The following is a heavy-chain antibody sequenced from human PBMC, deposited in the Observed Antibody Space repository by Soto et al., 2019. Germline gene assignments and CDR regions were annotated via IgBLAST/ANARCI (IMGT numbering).Heavy chain of an antibody. Sequence: QVQLVQSGAEMKKPGSSVKVSCQSSGGTFNTYAMNWVRQAPGQGPEWMGDISPMFLAANYAPKFQGRVTITADESTGTSYMQLSSLTSEDTALYFCAREVQVHTPAFVYWGQGTLVTVSS. V-gene: IGHV1-69*19. J-gene: IGHJ4*02. CDR2: ISPMFLAA. D-gene: IGHD3-10*01. CDR1: GGTFNTYA. CDR3: AREVQVHTPAFVY.